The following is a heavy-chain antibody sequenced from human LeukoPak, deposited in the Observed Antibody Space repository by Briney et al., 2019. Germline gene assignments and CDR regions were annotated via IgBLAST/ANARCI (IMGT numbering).Heavy chain of an antibody. CDR1: GYTFTSYG. D-gene: IGHD3-22*01. Sequence: WASVKVSCKASGYTFTSYGISWVRQAPGQGLEWMGWISAYNGNTNYAQKLQGRVTMTTDTSTSTAYMELRSLRSDDTAVYYCARNWEDHSYSSGYSNWGQGTLVTVSS. V-gene: IGHV1-18*01. CDR2: ISAYNGNT. J-gene: IGHJ4*02. CDR3: ARNWEDHSYSSGYSN.